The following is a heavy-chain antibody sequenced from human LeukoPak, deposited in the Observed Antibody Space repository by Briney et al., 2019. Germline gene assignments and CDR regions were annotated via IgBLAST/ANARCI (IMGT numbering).Heavy chain of an antibody. D-gene: IGHD5-18*01. CDR2: INPKGGST. Sequence: ASVKVSCKASGYIITSYYMHWVRQAPGQGLVWMGMINPKGGSTTYAQNFQGRVTMTRGTSTTTVYMELNSLRSQDTAVYYCARGLQLWTKGTFDYWGQGTLVTVSS. J-gene: IGHJ4*02. CDR3: ARGLQLWTKGTFDY. CDR1: GYIITSYY. V-gene: IGHV1-46*01.